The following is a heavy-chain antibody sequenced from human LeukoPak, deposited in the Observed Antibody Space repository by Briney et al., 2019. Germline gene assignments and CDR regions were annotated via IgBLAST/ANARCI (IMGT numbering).Heavy chain of an antibody. J-gene: IGHJ4*02. D-gene: IGHD6-19*01. Sequence: GGSLRLSCAASGFTFSSYSMNWVRQAPGKGLEWVSSISSSSSYIYCAGSVKGRFTISRDNAKNSLYLQMNSLRAEDTAVYYCASSSSGSPYWGQGTLVTVSS. CDR1: GFTFSSYS. V-gene: IGHV3-21*01. CDR3: ASSSSGSPY. CDR2: ISSSSSYI.